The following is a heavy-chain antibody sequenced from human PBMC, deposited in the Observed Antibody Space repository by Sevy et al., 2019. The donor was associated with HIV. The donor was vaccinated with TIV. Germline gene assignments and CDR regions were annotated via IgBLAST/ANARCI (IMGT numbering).Heavy chain of an antibody. Sequence: GGSLRLSCALSGFTFSGAAMHWVRQASGKGLEWVGHIRSKAHNYATAYAASVKGRFTISRDDSKRMAYLQMNGLESDDTAVYYCNHRVGAALNIDVWARGPRSPSP. CDR1: GFTFSGAA. V-gene: IGHV3-73*01. CDR2: IRSKAHNYAT. D-gene: IGHD1-26*01. CDR3: NHRVGAALNIDV. J-gene: IGHJ6*03.